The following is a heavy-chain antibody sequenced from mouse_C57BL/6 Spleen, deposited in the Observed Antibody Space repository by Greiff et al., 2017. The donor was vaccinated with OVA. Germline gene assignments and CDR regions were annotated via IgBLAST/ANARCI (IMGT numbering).Heavy chain of an antibody. CDR3: ALWERRRTSYFDY. J-gene: IGHJ2*01. Sequence: QVQLKESGAELVKPGASVKISCKASGYAFSSYWMNWVKPRPGTGLEWIGQIYPGDGDTTYNGKFKGKATLPADKSSSTAYMQLSSLTSEDSAIYSCALWERRRTSYFDYWGQGTTLTVSS. CDR1: GYAFSSYW. CDR2: IYPGDGDT. V-gene: IGHV1-80*01. D-gene: IGHD2-14*01.